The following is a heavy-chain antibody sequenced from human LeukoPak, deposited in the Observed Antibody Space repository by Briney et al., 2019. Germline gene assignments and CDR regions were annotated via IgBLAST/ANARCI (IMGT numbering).Heavy chain of an antibody. J-gene: IGHJ4*02. CDR3: ARERGDNFESSGYKDY. CDR1: GYSISSGYY. Sequence: SETLSLTCTVSGYSISSGYYWGWVRQPPGKGLEWIGGIYHSGNTYYNPSLGSRVTMSVDTSKNQFSLNLKSVTAADTAVYYCARERGDNFESSGYKDYWGQGTLVTVSS. D-gene: IGHD3-22*01. V-gene: IGHV4-38-2*02. CDR2: IYHSGNT.